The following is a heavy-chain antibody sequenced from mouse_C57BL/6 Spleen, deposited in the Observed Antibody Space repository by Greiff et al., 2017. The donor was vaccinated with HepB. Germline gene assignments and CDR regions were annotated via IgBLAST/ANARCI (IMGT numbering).Heavy chain of an antibody. Sequence: QVQLKQPGAELVRPGSSVKLSCKASGYTFTSYWMDWVKQRPGQGLEWIGNIYPSDSETHYNQKFKDKATLTVDKSSSTAYMQLSSLTSEDSAVYYCARGAGTNYWGQGTTLTVSS. D-gene: IGHD4-1*01. V-gene: IGHV1-61*01. J-gene: IGHJ2*01. CDR1: GYTFTSYW. CDR3: ARGAGTNY. CDR2: IYPSDSET.